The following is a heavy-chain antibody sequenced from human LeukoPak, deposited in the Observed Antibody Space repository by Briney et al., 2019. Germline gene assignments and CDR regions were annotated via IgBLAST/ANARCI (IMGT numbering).Heavy chain of an antibody. CDR1: GYTFTDYY. CDR3: ARDRGTTYASDI. J-gene: IGHJ3*02. Sequence: ASVTVSCKAAGYTFTDYYMHWVRQAPGQGLEWMGRINPNSGETNYAQIFQGRVTMTSDPSISTAYMELRRLRSDDTAVYYCARDRGTTYASDIWGQGQWSPSLQ. D-gene: IGHD4-11*01. CDR2: INPNSGET. V-gene: IGHV1-2*06.